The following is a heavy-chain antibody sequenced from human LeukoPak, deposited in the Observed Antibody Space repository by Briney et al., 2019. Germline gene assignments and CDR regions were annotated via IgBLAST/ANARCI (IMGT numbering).Heavy chain of an antibody. CDR3: ARDTAMVRSRYMDV. V-gene: IGHV1-69*05. J-gene: IGHJ6*03. Sequence: PVKVSCKASGGTFSSYAISWVRQAPGQGLEWMGRINPIFGTANYAQKFQGRVTITTDESTSTAYMELSSLRSEDTAVYYCARDTAMVRSRYMDVWGKGTTVTVSS. CDR1: GGTFSSYA. D-gene: IGHD5-18*01. CDR2: INPIFGTA.